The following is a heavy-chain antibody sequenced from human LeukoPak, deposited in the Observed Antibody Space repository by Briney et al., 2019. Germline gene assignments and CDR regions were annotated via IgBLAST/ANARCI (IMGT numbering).Heavy chain of an antibody. Sequence: SETLSLTCTVSGGSISSSSYYWGWIRQPPGKGLEWIGSIYYSGSTYYNPSLKSRVTISVDTSKNQFSLKLSSVTAANTAVYYCARGPPTVLLWFGGGDYWGQGTLVTVSS. V-gene: IGHV4-39*07. CDR2: IYYSGST. CDR1: GGSISSSSYY. CDR3: ARGPPTVLLWFGGGDY. D-gene: IGHD3-10*01. J-gene: IGHJ4*02.